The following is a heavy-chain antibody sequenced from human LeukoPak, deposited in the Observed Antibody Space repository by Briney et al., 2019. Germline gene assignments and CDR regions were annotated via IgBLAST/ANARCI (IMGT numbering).Heavy chain of an antibody. CDR1: GGSISGYY. CDR3: ARARGYSYGFDY. Sequence: PSETLSLTCTVSGGSISGYYWSWIRQPPGKGLEWIGYIYYSGSTNYNPSLKSRVTISVDTSKNQFSLKLSSVTAADTAVYYCARARGYSYGFDYWGQGTLVTVSS. D-gene: IGHD5-18*01. J-gene: IGHJ4*02. V-gene: IGHV4-59*01. CDR2: IYYSGST.